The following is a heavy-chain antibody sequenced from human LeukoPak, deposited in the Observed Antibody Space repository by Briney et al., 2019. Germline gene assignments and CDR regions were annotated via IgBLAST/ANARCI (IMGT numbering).Heavy chain of an antibody. J-gene: IGHJ4*02. V-gene: IGHV3-11*06. Sequence: GGSLRLSCGASGFTFSDYYMSWIRQAPVKGLEWVSYISRNSYTNYADSVKGRFTISRDNAKNSLYLQMASLRAEDTAVYYCARMGIAAVGAYYFDYWGQGTLVAVSS. D-gene: IGHD6-13*01. CDR1: GFTFSDYY. CDR3: ARMGIAAVGAYYFDY. CDR2: ISRNSYT.